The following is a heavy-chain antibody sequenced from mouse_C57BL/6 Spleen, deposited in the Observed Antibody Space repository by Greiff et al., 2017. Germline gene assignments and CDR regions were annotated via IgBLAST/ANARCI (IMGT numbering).Heavy chain of an antibody. V-gene: IGHV1-52*01. CDR3: ARDEAGTNYFDY. J-gene: IGHJ2*01. CDR2: IDPSDSET. CDR1: GYTFTSYW. Sequence: QVQLQQPGAELVRPGSSVKLSCKASGYTFTSYWMHWVKQRPIQGLEWIGNIDPSDSETHYNQNFKDKATLTVDKSSSTAYMQLSSLTSEDSAVYYCARDEAGTNYFDYWGQGTTLTVSS. D-gene: IGHD4-1*01.